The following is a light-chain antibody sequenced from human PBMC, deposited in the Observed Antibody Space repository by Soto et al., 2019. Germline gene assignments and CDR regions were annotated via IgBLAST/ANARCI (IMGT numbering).Light chain of an antibody. CDR2: GAS. V-gene: IGKV3-20*01. Sequence: EIVLTQSPGTLSLSPGERATLSCRASQSVRSNYLAWYQQKPCQAPRLLIYGASSRATGIPDRFSGTGSGTDFTLPISRLEPEDFAVYYCQQYGGSPYTFGQGTKLEI. CDR3: QQYGGSPYT. CDR1: QSVRSNY. J-gene: IGKJ2*01.